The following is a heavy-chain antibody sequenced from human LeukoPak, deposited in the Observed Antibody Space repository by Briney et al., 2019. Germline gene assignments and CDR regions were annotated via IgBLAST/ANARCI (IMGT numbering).Heavy chain of an antibody. CDR1: GGTFSSYA. V-gene: IGHV1-69*01. D-gene: IGHD6-19*01. J-gene: IGHJ4*02. CDR2: IIPIFGTA. CDR3: AKGIVVAGHFDY. Sequence: GSSVTVSCTASGGTFSSYAISWVRQAPGQGLEWMGGIIPIFGTANYAQKFQGRVTITADESTSTAYMELSSLRSEDTAVYYCAKGIVVAGHFDYWGQGTLVTVSS.